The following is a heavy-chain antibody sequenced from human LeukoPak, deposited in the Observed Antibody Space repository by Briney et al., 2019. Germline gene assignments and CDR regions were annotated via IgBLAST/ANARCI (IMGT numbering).Heavy chain of an antibody. Sequence: PGGSLRLSCAASGFTFSSYWMSWVRQAPGKGLEWVANIKQDGSEKYYVDSVKGRFTISRDNAKNSPYLQMNSLRAEDTAVYYCARAAVAGTFDYWGQGTLVTVSS. CDR3: ARAAVAGTFDY. D-gene: IGHD6-19*01. J-gene: IGHJ4*02. CDR1: GFTFSSYW. V-gene: IGHV3-7*01. CDR2: IKQDGSEK.